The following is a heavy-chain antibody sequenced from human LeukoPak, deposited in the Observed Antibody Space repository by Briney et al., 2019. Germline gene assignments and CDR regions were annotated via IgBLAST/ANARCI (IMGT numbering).Heavy chain of an antibody. D-gene: IGHD3-16*01. J-gene: IGHJ4*02. V-gene: IGHV3-23*01. Sequence: PGGSLRLSCAASGFTFSSYGMSWVRQAPGKGLEWVSAISGSGGSTYYADSVKGRFTISRDNSKNTLYLQMNSLRAEDTAVYYCAKVTIPDVWGRCFDYWGQGTLVTVSS. CDR2: ISGSGGST. CDR3: AKVTIPDVWGRCFDY. CDR1: GFTFSSYG.